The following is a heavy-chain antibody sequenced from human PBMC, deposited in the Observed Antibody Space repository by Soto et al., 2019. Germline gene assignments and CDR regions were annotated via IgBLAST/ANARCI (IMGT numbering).Heavy chain of an antibody. D-gene: IGHD3-22*01. J-gene: IGHJ4*02. CDR3: ARPKDYDDCLDL. V-gene: IGHV1-3*01. CDR2: INAGNGNT. Sequence: ASVKVSCKASGYTFTSYSMHWVRQAPGQRLEWMGWINAGNGNTKYSQKFQGRVTFTRDTSANTAYMELSSLISEDTAVYYCARPKDYDDCLDLWGQGTLVTVSS. CDR1: GYTFTSYS.